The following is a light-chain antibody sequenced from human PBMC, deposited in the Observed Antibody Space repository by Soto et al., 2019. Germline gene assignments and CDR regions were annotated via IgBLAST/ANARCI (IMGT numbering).Light chain of an antibody. J-gene: IGKJ3*01. CDR2: GAS. Sequence: EIVLTQSPGTLSLSPGERATLSCRASQSINSRYLAWYQQKPGQAPRLLIYGASSRATGIPDRFSGSGSGTDFTLTISRLEPDDFAVYYCQQFGSSPGFTFGPGTKVDLK. CDR3: QQFGSSPGFT. CDR1: QSINSRY. V-gene: IGKV3-20*01.